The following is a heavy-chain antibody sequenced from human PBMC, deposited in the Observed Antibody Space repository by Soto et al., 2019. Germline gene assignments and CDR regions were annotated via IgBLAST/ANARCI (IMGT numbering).Heavy chain of an antibody. V-gene: IGHV4-59*01. CDR2: IYYSGST. J-gene: IGHJ3*02. D-gene: IGHD2-15*01. Sequence: PSETLSLTCTVSGGSISSYYWSWIRQPPGKGLEWIGYIYYSGSTNYNPSLKSRVTISVDTSKNQFSLKLSSVTAADTAVYYCEAAQTSQDAFDIWGQGTMVTVSS. CDR1: GGSISSYY. CDR3: EAAQTSQDAFDI.